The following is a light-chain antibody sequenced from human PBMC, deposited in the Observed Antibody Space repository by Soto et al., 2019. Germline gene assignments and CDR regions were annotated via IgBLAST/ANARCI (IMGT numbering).Light chain of an antibody. J-gene: IGKJ1*01. V-gene: IGKV1-39*01. Sequence: DIQMTQSPSSLSASVGDRVTITCRASQSINNFLNWYQQKPGKAPKLLIYAASNLQSGVPSSFTGSGSGADFTLTISSLQPEDFATYFCQQTFSTPWTFGQGTKVEIK. CDR2: AAS. CDR1: QSINNF. CDR3: QQTFSTPWT.